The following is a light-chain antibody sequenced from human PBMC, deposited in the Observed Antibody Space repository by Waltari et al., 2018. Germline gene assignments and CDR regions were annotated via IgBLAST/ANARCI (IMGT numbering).Light chain of an antibody. V-gene: IGKV3-15*01. CDR2: GAS. CDR1: QSVSSN. CDR3: QQYNNWHLT. J-gene: IGKJ4*01. Sequence: EIVMTQSPATLSVSPGERATLSCRASQSVSSNLAWYQQNPGQAPRLLIYGASTRATGIPARFSGSGSGTEFTLTISSMQSEDFAVYYCQQYNNWHLTFGGGTKVEIK.